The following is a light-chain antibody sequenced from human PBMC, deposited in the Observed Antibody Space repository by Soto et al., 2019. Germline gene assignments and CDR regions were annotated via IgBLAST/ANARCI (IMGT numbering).Light chain of an antibody. V-gene: IGKV1-39*01. CDR1: QNIRSY. J-gene: IGKJ4*01. CDR2: AAS. CDR3: QQGYSFPVT. Sequence: DIRMTQSPSSLSASIGDRVTITCRASQNIRSYLNWYQQKPGKAPKLLVYAASSLQSGVPSRFSGSGSGTDFTLTISSLQPEDFATYYCQQGYSFPVTFGGGTKVDIK.